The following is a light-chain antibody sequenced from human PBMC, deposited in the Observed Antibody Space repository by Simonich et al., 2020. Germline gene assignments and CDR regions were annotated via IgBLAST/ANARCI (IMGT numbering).Light chain of an antibody. J-gene: IGLJ3*02. CDR2: DAS. CDR1: SSDVDCYND. Sequence: QSSLTQPPPVSGSPGQSVTISCTQTSSDVDCYNDVPWYPQHPGKAPKLMIYDASKLPSGVPDRFSGSKSGNTASLTISGLQAEDEADYYCCSYAGSYTWVFGGGTKLTVL. V-gene: IGLV2-11*01. CDR3: CSYAGSYTWV.